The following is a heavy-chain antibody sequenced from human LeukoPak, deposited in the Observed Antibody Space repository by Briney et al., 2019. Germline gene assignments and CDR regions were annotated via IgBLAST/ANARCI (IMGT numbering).Heavy chain of an antibody. J-gene: IGHJ6*03. Sequence: PSETLSLTCTVSGGSISSYYWSWIRQPPGKGLEWTGYIYYSGSTNYNPSLTSRVTISVDTSKNQFSLKLSSVTAADTAVYYCARTPNVYYYYMDVWGKGTTVTVSS. CDR3: ARTPNVYYYYMDV. CDR2: IYYSGST. CDR1: GGSISSYY. D-gene: IGHD2-15*01. V-gene: IGHV4-59*01.